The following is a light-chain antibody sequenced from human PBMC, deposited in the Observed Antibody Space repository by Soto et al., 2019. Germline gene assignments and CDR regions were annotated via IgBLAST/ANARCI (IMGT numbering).Light chain of an antibody. V-gene: IGLV1-40*01. Sequence: QSVLTQPPSVSGAPGQRVTISCNGSSSNIGAGHDVHWYQQLPGTAPKLLIYGNGNRPSGVPERFSGSKSGTSASLAITGLQAEDEADYYCQSYDSSLSGSVVVGTGTKLTVL. CDR1: SSNIGAGHD. J-gene: IGLJ1*01. CDR2: GNG. CDR3: QSYDSSLSGSVV.